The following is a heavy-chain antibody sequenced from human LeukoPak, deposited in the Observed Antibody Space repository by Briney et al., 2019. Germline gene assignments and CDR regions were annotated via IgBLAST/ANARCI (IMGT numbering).Heavy chain of an antibody. D-gene: IGHD5/OR15-5a*01. Sequence: GGSLRLPCAASGFTFSSYDMHWVRQAPGRGLEWVSAIGIAGDTYYPDSVKGRFTISRENAKNSMYLQMNSLKDGDTAVYYCIRGGIQVSGIDAFDIWGQGTMVTVSS. CDR1: GFTFSSYD. CDR2: IGIAGDT. CDR3: IRGGIQVSGIDAFDI. J-gene: IGHJ3*02. V-gene: IGHV3-13*01.